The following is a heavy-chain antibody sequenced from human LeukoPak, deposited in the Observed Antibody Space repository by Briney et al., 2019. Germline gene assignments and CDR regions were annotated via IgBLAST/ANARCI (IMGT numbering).Heavy chain of an antibody. CDR2: IYYSGST. CDR1: GGSISSSSYY. J-gene: IGHJ4*02. CDR3: ARDPRDLEYSSSSGDY. D-gene: IGHD6-6*01. V-gene: IGHV4-39*07. Sequence: PSETLSLTCTVSGGSISSSSYYWGWIRQPPGKGLEWIGSIYYSGSTYYNPSLKSRVTISVDTSKNQFSLKLSSVTAADTAVYYCARDPRDLEYSSSSGDYWGQGTLVTVSS.